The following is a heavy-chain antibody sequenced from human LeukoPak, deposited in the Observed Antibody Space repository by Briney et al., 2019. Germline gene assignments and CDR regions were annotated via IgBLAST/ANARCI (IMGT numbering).Heavy chain of an antibody. J-gene: IGHJ4*02. CDR1: GFSLSTSGMR. CDR3: ARSPSGYGCDY. D-gene: IGHD3-10*01. CDR2: IGWDDDK. V-gene: IGHV2-70*04. Sequence: SRPALVKPTQTLTLTCTFSGFSLSTSGMRVSWIRQPPGKALEWLARIGWDDDKFYSTSLKTRLTISKDTSKNQVVLTMTNMDPVDTATYYCARSPSGYGCDYWGQGTLVTVSS.